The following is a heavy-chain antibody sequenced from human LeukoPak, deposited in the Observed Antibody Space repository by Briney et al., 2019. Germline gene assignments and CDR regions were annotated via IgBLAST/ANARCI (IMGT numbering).Heavy chain of an antibody. CDR1: GAALSSGGYS. CDR2: SYHSGST. Sequence: SETLSLTCAVSGAALSSGGYSWTWIRQSPGKGLEWIGFSYHSGSTYYSPSLKSRVTISVDLSKNQFSLKLSSVTAADTAVYYCARGGQLRYNDYVLDSWGQGTLVTVSP. V-gene: IGHV4-30-2*06. D-gene: IGHD3-16*01. CDR3: ARGGQLRYNDYVLDS. J-gene: IGHJ4*02.